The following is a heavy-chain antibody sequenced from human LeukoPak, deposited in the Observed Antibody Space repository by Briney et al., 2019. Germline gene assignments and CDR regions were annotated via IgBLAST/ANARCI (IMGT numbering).Heavy chain of an antibody. D-gene: IGHD3-22*01. J-gene: IGHJ5*02. Sequence: ASVKVSCKASGYTFTSYAMNWVRQAPGQGLEWMGWINTNTGNPTYAQGFTGRFVFSLDTSVSTAYLQISSLKAEDTAAYYCARRNGHHYYDSRGFDPWGQGTLVTVSS. CDR2: INTNTGNP. CDR1: GYTFTSYA. CDR3: ARRNGHHYYDSRGFDP. V-gene: IGHV7-4-1*02.